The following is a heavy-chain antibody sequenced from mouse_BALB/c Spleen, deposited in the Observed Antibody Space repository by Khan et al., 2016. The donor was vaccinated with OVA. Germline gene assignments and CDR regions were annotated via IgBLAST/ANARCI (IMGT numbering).Heavy chain of an antibody. CDR3: ASRGLLLRYPDYIDY. CDR2: ISYSVST. V-gene: IGHV3-2*02. CDR1: GYSITSDYA. D-gene: IGHD1-1*01. J-gene: IGHJ2*02. Sequence: VQLKESGPGLLKPSQSLSLTCTVTGYSITSDYAWNWIRQFPGNQLEWMAYISYSVSTTYSPSLRSLISITRDASKNQFFLQLNFVTTEDTATYYCASRGLLLRYPDYIDYWGQGTSLTVSS.